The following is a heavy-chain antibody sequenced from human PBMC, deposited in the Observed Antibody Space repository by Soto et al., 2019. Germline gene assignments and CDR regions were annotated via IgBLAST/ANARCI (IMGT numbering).Heavy chain of an antibody. CDR3: ARCGVRLLYDLYDY. D-gene: IGHD2-2*02. Sequence: GGSLRLSCAASGFTFSSYWMSWVRQAPGKGLEWVANIKQDGSEKYYVDSVKGRFTISRDNAKNSLYLQMNSLRAEDTAVYYCARCGVRLLYDLYDYWGQGTLVTVSS. V-gene: IGHV3-7*01. J-gene: IGHJ4*02. CDR1: GFTFSSYW. CDR2: IKQDGSEK.